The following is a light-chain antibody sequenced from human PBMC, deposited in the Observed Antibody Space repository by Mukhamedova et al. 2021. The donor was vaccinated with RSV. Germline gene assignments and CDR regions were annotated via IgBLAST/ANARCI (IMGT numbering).Light chain of an antibody. CDR2: EVT. CDR1: SSDVGTSNY. J-gene: IGLJ2*01. V-gene: IGLV2-14*01. CDR3: TSNITTNVA. Sequence: CTGISSDVGTSNYVSWYQQYPGKAPKLMIYEVTNRPSGVSSRFSGSKSGNTASLTISALQPEDAADYYCTSNITTNVAFGGGTK.